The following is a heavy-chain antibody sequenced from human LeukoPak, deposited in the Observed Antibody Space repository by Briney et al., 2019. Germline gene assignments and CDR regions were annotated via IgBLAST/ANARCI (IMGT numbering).Heavy chain of an antibody. V-gene: IGHV3-23*01. CDR3: AKDARSSWSPYYFDY. J-gene: IGHJ4*02. Sequence: GGSLRLSCAASGLTFSSYAMSWVRQAPGKGLEWVSAISGSGGSTYYADSVKGRFTISRDNSKNTLYLQMNGLRAEDTAVYYCAKDARSSWSPYYFDYWGQGTLVTVSS. CDR2: ISGSGGST. D-gene: IGHD6-13*01. CDR1: GLTFSSYA.